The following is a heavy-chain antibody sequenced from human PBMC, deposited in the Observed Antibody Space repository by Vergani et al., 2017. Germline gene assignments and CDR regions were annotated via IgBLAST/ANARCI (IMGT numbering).Heavy chain of an antibody. Sequence: QVQLVESGGGVVQPGRSLRLSCAASGFTFSSYGMHWVRQAPGKGLEWVAVIWYDGSNKYYADSVKGRFTISRDNSKNTLYLQMNSLRAEDTAVYYCAGERRGELHAYYDYWGQGTLVTVSS. J-gene: IGHJ4*02. CDR1: GFTFSSYG. CDR3: AGERRGELHAYYDY. CDR2: IWYDGSNK. V-gene: IGHV3-33*01. D-gene: IGHD1-26*01.